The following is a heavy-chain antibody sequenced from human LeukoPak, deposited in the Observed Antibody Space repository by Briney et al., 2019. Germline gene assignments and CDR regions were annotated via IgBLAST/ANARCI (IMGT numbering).Heavy chain of an antibody. J-gene: IGHJ4*02. D-gene: IGHD3-22*01. CDR3: AKDLAYYYDSSGFDY. CDR1: GFTFDDYG. CDR2: INWNGGST. Sequence: GGSLRLSCAASGFTFDDYGMSLVRQAPGKGLEWVSGINWNGGSTGYADSVKGQFTISRDNAKNSLYLQMNSLRAEDTAVYYCAKDLAYYYDSSGFDYWGQGTLVTVSS. V-gene: IGHV3-20*04.